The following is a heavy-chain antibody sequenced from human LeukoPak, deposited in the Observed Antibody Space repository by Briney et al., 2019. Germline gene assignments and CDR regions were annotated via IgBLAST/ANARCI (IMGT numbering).Heavy chain of an antibody. V-gene: IGHV4-30-4*01. D-gene: IGHD6-13*01. J-gene: IGHJ4*02. CDR2: IYYSGST. CDR1: GDSISSDTYY. CDR3: VRGLDSSSYVDS. Sequence: SETLSLTCTVSGDSISSDTYYCSWLRQPPGKGLEWIGYIYYSGSTYYNPSLRSRLTISVDTSKNKFSLKLSSVTAADTAVYYCVRGLDSSSYVDSWGQGTLVTVSS.